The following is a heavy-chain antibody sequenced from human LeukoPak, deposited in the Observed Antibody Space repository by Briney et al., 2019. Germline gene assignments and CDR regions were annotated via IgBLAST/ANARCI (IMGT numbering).Heavy chain of an antibody. D-gene: IGHD3-22*01. CDR2: ISESGGST. CDR1: GFTFSSYA. Sequence: PGGSLRLSCAASGFTFSSYAMSWVRQAPGKGLEWVSAISESGGSTYYADSVKGRFTISRDNSKNTLFLQMNSLRAEDTALYYCANINYYDSSGTLLDYWGQGTLVTVSS. V-gene: IGHV3-23*01. J-gene: IGHJ4*02. CDR3: ANINYYDSSGTLLDY.